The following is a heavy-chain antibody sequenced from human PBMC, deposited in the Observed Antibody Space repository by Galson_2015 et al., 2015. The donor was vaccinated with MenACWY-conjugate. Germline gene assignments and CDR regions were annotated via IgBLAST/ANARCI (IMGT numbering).Heavy chain of an antibody. D-gene: IGHD2/OR15-2a*01. CDR3: ARDSQYGMDL. CDR1: GDTFSSFA. J-gene: IGHJ6*02. CDR2: IIPVFDKK. Sequence: SVKVSCKASGDTFSSFAISWVRQAPGQGLEWLGGIIPVFDKKDYAQKFQGRVTITADESTGTGYMEMSSLRSEDTAVYYCARDSQYGMDLWGQGTTVIVS. V-gene: IGHV1-69*13.